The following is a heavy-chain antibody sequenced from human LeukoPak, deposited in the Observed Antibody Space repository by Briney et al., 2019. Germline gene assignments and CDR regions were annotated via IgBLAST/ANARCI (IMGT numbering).Heavy chain of an antibody. D-gene: IGHD3-10*01. Sequence: PSETLSLTCSVSGGSITNYYWSWIRQSPGKGLEWIGYISYSGRTNYNPSLKSRVTISVDTSKNQFSLKLSSVTAADTAVYYCARGEYYYGSGSSWYFDLWGRGTLVTVSS. CDR1: GGSITNYY. CDR2: ISYSGRT. CDR3: ARGEYYYGSGSSWYFDL. J-gene: IGHJ2*01. V-gene: IGHV4-59*12.